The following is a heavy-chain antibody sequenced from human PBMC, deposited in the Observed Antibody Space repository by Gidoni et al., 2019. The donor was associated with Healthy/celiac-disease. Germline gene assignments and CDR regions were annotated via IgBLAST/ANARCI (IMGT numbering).Heavy chain of an antibody. Sequence: QLQLQESGPGLVKPSETLSLNCTVSGGSISSSSYYWGWIRQPPGKGLEWIGSIYYSGSTYYNPSLKSRVTISVDTSKNQFSLKLSSVTAADTAVYYCARGARGDGYNFPFDYWGQGTLVTVSS. CDR3: ARGARGDGYNFPFDY. D-gene: IGHD5-12*01. J-gene: IGHJ4*02. V-gene: IGHV4-39*01. CDR2: IYYSGST. CDR1: GGSISSSSYY.